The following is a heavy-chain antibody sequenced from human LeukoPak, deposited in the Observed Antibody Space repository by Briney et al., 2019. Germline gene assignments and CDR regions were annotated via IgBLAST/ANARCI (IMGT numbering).Heavy chain of an antibody. CDR3: ARIVVGVAAKSSAFDI. CDR2: ISSSSSYI. V-gene: IGHV3-21*01. CDR1: GFTFSSYS. D-gene: IGHD2-15*01. Sequence: GGSLRLSCAASGFTFSSYSMNWVRQAPGKGLEWVSSISSSSSYIYYTESVKGRFTISRDNAKNSLYLQMNSLRAEDTAVYYCARIVVGVAAKSSAFDIWGQGTMVTVSS. J-gene: IGHJ3*02.